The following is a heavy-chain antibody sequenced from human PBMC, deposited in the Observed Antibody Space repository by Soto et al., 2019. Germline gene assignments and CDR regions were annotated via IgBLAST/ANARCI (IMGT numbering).Heavy chain of an antibody. CDR3: ARQSYSFGPSNFDY. Sequence: SETLSLTCTVSGGSISSNNYFWGWIRQPPGKGLEWIGSVYYSGSAYYNPSLQSRATISVDTSKNQFSLNLSSVTAADTAVYYCARQSYSFGPSNFDYWGQGTLVTVSS. CDR2: VYYSGSA. CDR1: GGSISSNNYF. D-gene: IGHD5-18*01. J-gene: IGHJ4*02. V-gene: IGHV4-39*01.